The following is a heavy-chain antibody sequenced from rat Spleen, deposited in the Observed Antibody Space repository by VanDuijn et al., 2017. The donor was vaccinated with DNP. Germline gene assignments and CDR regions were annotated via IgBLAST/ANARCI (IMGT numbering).Heavy chain of an antibody. Sequence: EVQLVESGGGLVQPGRSLKLSCAVSGFTFRDHNMAWVRQAPKKGLEWVATISYDGSSTYYRDSVKGRFTISRDNGENTVYLQMNSLRSEDTATYYCATASNSGFTYWGQGTLVTVSS. CDR1: GFTFRDHN. V-gene: IGHV5-7*01. D-gene: IGHD3-6*01. J-gene: IGHJ3*01. CDR3: ATASNSGFTY. CDR2: ISYDGSST.